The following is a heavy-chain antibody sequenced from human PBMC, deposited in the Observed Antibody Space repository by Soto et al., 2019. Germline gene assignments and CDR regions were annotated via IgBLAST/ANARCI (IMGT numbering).Heavy chain of an antibody. D-gene: IGHD2-2*01. CDR3: AGDGALGFRLVVVPAASPYDYYGRDV. CDR1: GGPFSRYA. Sequence: QVQLVQSGAEVQKPGSSVKVSCKASGGPFSRYAISWVRQAPGQGLAWMGGLIPIFGTANSAQQFQGRVTITADESTSTAYMELSSLRAEDAAVEYCAGDGALGFRLVVVPAASPYDYYGRDVWGQGTTVTVSS. CDR2: LIPIFGTA. J-gene: IGHJ6*02. V-gene: IGHV1-69*01.